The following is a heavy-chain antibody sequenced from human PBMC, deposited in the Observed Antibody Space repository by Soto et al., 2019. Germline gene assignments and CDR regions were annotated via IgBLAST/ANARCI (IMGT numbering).Heavy chain of an antibody. J-gene: IGHJ4*02. Sequence: TGGSLRLSCAASGFTFSSYWMSWVRQAPGKGLEWVANIKQDGSEKYYVDSVKGRFTISRDNAKNSLYLQMNSLRAEDTAVYYCARDVYCSSTSCYSWGQGTLVTVSS. CDR1: GFTFSSYW. CDR3: ARDVYCSSTSCYS. D-gene: IGHD2-2*02. V-gene: IGHV3-7*01. CDR2: IKQDGSEK.